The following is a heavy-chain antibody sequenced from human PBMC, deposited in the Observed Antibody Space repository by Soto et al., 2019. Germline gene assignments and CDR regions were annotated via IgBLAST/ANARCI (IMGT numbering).Heavy chain of an antibody. CDR1: GYSISSGYY. J-gene: IGHJ5*02. V-gene: IGHV4-38-2*01. CDR3: ARGSDSGYDLSWFDP. D-gene: IGHD5-12*01. Sequence: QVQLQESGPGLVKPSETLSLTCAVSGYSISSGYYWGWIRQPPGKGLEWIGSIYHSGSTYYNPSLKSRVTISVDTSKNQFSLKLSSVTAADTAVYYCARGSDSGYDLSWFDPWGQGTLVTVSS. CDR2: IYHSGST.